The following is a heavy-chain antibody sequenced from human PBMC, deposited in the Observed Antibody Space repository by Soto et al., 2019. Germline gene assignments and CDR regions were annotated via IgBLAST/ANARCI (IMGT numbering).Heavy chain of an antibody. CDR1: GGTFSSYA. V-gene: IGHV1-69*13. CDR2: IIPIFGTA. Sequence: SVKVSCKASGGTFSSYAISWVRQAPGQGLEWMGGIIPIFGTANYAQKFQGRVTITADESTSTAYMELSSLRSEDTAVYYCARQDEEATHYCYYYYGMDVWGQGTTVTVSS. J-gene: IGHJ6*02. CDR3: ARQDEEATHYCYYYYGMDV.